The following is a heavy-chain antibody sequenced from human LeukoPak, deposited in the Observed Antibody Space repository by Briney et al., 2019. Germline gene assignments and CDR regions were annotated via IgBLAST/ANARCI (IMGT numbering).Heavy chain of an antibody. D-gene: IGHD3-9*01. J-gene: IGHJ4*02. CDR2: IDHSGST. CDR1: GASISSHY. CDR3: ARQQYFDWLLKTYFDY. V-gene: IGHV4-34*01. Sequence: SETLSLTCSVSGASISSHYWSWIRQPPGKGLEWIGEIDHSGSTNYNPSLKSRVTISVDTSKNQFSLKLSSVTAADTAVYYCARQQYFDWLLKTYFDYWGQGTLVTVSS.